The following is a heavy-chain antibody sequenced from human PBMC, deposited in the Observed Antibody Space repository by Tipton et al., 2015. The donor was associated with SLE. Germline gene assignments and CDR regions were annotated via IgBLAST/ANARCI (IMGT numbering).Heavy chain of an antibody. CDR2: INHRGST. CDR3: ARRPWGDYYMDY. Sequence: TLSLTCTVYGGSFSDYYWSWIRQPPGKGLVRIGEINHRGSTNYNPSLKSRVTLSVDTSKNQLSLRLRSVTAADTAVYYCARRPWGDYYMDYWGQGTLVTVSS. V-gene: IGHV4-34*01. J-gene: IGHJ4*02. CDR1: GGSFSDYY. D-gene: IGHD3-16*01.